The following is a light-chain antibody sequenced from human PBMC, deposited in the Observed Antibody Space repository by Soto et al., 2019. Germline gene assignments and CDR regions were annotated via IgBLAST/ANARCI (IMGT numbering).Light chain of an antibody. CDR2: GAS. J-gene: IGKJ1*01. CDR3: QQYNNWPYWT. Sequence: EIVMTQSPATLSVSPGERATLSCRASQSVSSNLAWYQQKPGQAPRLRIYGASTRATGIPARFSGSGSGTEFTLTFSSLQSEDFEVYYGQQYNNWPYWTFGPGTKVDIK. CDR1: QSVSSN. V-gene: IGKV3-15*01.